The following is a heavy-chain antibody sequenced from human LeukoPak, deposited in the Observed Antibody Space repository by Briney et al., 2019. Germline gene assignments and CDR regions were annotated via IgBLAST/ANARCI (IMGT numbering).Heavy chain of an antibody. V-gene: IGHV1-69*05. J-gene: IGHJ4*02. CDR3: ARVGNYYGLFDY. CDR2: IILIFGTA. Sequence: SVKVSCKASGGTFSSYAISWVRQAPGQGLEWMGGIILIFGTANYAQKFQGRVTITTDESTSTAYMELSSLRSEDTAVYYCARVGNYYGLFDYWGQGTLVTVSS. CDR1: GGTFSSYA. D-gene: IGHD3-10*01.